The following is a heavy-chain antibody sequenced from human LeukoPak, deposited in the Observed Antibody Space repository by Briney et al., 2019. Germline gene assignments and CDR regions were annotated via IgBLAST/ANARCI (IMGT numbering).Heavy chain of an antibody. Sequence: SETLSLTCAVYGGSFRGYYWSWIRQSPGKGLEWIGEINVSGSTNYNPSLKSRVTIAVDTSKNQFSLKLRPVTAADTAVYYCARRLTQYDCFDPWGQGILVTVSS. D-gene: IGHD2-2*01. V-gene: IGHV4-34*01. J-gene: IGHJ5*02. CDR3: ARRLTQYDCFDP. CDR1: GGSFRGYY. CDR2: INVSGST.